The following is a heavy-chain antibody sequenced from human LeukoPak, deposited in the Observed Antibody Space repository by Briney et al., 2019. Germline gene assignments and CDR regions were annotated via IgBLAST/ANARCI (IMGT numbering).Heavy chain of an antibody. Sequence: PGGSLRLSCTTSGLTFSTSGFNWVRQAPGKGLEWVASIGPTGFDRYHADSIKGRFTISRDNADNFLYLQMDSLRAEDTAVYYCATETNGRHYDYWGQGTLLTVSS. J-gene: IGHJ4*02. V-gene: IGHV3-21*03. CDR2: IGPTGFDR. CDR1: GLTFSTSG. CDR3: ATETNGRHYDY. D-gene: IGHD1-14*01.